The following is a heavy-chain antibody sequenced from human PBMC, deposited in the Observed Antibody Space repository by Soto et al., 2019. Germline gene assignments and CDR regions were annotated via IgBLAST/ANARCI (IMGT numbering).Heavy chain of an antibody. Sequence: TSETLSLTCSIYSGSFSGYYWSWIRPPPGKGLEWIGEISQSGNTNYSPSLKSRVSISIDTSKKQFSLNLASVSAADTAVYYCARAPKVSGSSQTRPDFWGQGTLVTVSS. J-gene: IGHJ4*02. V-gene: IGHV4-34*01. CDR2: ISQSGNT. CDR1: SGSFSGYY. D-gene: IGHD6-6*01. CDR3: ARAPKVSGSSQTRPDF.